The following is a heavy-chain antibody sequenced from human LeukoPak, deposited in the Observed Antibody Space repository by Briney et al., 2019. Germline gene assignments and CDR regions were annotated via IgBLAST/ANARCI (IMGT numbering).Heavy chain of an antibody. CDR1: GGSFSGYY. Sequence: SETLSLTCAVYGGSFSGYYWSWSRQPPGKGLEWIGEINHSGGTNYNPSLKSRVAMSVDTSKNQFSLKLSSVTAADTAVYYCARGPTRRVYYYYYYMDVWGKGTTVTVSS. CDR3: ARGPTRRVYYYYYYMDV. D-gene: IGHD6-13*01. J-gene: IGHJ6*03. CDR2: INHSGGT. V-gene: IGHV4-34*01.